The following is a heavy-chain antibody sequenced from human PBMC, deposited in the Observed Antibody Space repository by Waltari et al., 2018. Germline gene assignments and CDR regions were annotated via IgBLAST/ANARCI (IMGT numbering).Heavy chain of an antibody. CDR3: VIGAQHVSNWYASEYFQH. J-gene: IGHJ1*01. CDR2: INTDGSTT. CDR1: GFPFSSYW. D-gene: IGHD6-13*01. V-gene: IGHV3-74*01. Sequence: EVQLVESGGGLVQPGGSLSLSCAASGFPFSSYWMHWVRQAPGKGLVWVSDINTDGSTTNYADSVKGRFTISRDNAKNTLYLQMDSLRAEETAVYYCVIGAQHVSNWYASEYFQHWGQGTLVTVSS.